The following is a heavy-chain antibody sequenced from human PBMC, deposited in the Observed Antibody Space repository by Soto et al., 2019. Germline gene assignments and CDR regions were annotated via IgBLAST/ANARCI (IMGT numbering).Heavy chain of an antibody. CDR1: GDSISNSGNY. CDR3: ARFSNNWFQTEGMDV. J-gene: IGHJ6*02. CDR2: IDASGNT. Sequence: SETLSLTCIVSGDSISNSGNYWGWIRQPAGNGLEWIGRIDASGNTNYNPSLNSRVTLSVDTSKKQFSLKLTSVTAADTAVYYCARFSNNWFQTEGMDVWGQGTTVTVSS. D-gene: IGHD1-1*01. V-gene: IGHV4-61*02.